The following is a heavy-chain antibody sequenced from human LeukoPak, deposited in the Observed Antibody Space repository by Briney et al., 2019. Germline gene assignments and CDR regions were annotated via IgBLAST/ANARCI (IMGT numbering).Heavy chain of an antibody. Sequence: ASVKVSCKASGYTFTSYGIGWVRQAPGQGLEWMGWISAYNGNTNYAQKLQGRVTMTTDTSTSTAYMELRSLRSDDTAVYYCARSIAAAGGYYYYYYGMDVWGQGTTVTVSS. V-gene: IGHV1-18*01. CDR3: ARSIAAAGGYYYYYYGMDV. J-gene: IGHJ6*02. CDR2: ISAYNGNT. D-gene: IGHD6-13*01. CDR1: GYTFTSYG.